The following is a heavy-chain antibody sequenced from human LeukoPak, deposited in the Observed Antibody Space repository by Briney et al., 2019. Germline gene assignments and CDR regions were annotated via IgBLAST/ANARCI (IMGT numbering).Heavy chain of an antibody. CDR1: GGTFSSYA. CDR2: IIPIFGTA. V-gene: IGHV1-69*13. Sequence: ASVKVSCKASGGTFSSYAISWVRQAPGQGFEWMGGIIPIFGTANYAQKFQGRVTITADESTSTAYMELSSLRSEDTAVYYCARDSYATEGSTGFDPWGQGTLVTVSS. J-gene: IGHJ5*02. D-gene: IGHD1-26*01. CDR3: ARDSYATEGSTGFDP.